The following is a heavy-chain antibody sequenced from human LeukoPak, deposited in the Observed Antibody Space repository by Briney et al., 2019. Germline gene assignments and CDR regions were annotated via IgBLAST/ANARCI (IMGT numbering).Heavy chain of an antibody. D-gene: IGHD1-26*01. V-gene: IGHV3-23*01. Sequence: GGSLRLSCAASGFTFSTYAMSWVRQAPGKGLEWVSTISGGGRSTFYADSVKGRFTISRDNSKNTLYLQMNSLRAEDTAVYYCAKEPSVSGATTSDYWGQGTLVTVSS. CDR3: AKEPSVSGATTSDY. CDR1: GFTFSTYA. J-gene: IGHJ4*02. CDR2: ISGGGRST.